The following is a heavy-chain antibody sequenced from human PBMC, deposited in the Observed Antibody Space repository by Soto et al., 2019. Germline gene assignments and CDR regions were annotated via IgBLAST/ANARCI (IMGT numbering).Heavy chain of an antibody. CDR3: ARGRSSPRGDWFDP. D-gene: IGHD6-6*01. V-gene: IGHV6-1*01. CDR2: TYYRSRWYN. CDR1: GDSLSSNTAA. Sequence: TLSLTCAISGDSLSSNTAAWNWIRQSPSRGLEWLGRTYYRSRWYNDYAVSVRSRITINPDTSKNQFSLQLNSVTPEDTAVYYCARGRSSPRGDWFDPWGQGTMVIVSA. J-gene: IGHJ5*02.